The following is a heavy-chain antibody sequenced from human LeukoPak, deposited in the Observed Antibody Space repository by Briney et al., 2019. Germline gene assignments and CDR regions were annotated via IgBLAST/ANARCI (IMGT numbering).Heavy chain of an antibody. CDR1: GFTFSSYA. D-gene: IGHD3-10*01. CDR2: ISGSGGST. Sequence: GGSLRLSCAASGFTFSSYAMSWVRQAPGKGLEWVSAISGSGGSTYYADSVKGRFTISRDNSKNTLYLQMNSLRAEDTAVYYCAKVIYGSGSYYNSPLGYWGQGTLVTISS. V-gene: IGHV3-23*01. CDR3: AKVIYGSGSYYNSPLGY. J-gene: IGHJ4*02.